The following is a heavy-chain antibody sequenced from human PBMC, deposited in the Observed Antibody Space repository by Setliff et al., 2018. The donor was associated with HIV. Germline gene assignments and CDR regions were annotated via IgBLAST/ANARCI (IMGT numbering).Heavy chain of an antibody. CDR3: ARDEFQRATIRGAFDY. CDR2: MNPNSGNT. V-gene: IGHV1-8*03. Sequence: ASVKVSCKASGYTFTSYDINWVRQATGQGLEWMGWMNPNSGNTGYAQKFQGRVTITADKSTSTAYMDLSSLRSEDTAVYYCARDEFQRATIRGAFDYWGQGTLVTVSS. CDR1: GYTFTSYD. J-gene: IGHJ4*02. D-gene: IGHD5-12*01.